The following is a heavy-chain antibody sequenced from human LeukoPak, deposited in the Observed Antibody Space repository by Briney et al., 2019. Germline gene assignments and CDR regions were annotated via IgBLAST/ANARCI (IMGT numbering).Heavy chain of an antibody. Sequence: GGSLRLSCAASGFTVSTNYMSWVRQAPGKGLEWVSVIYSGGSTFYADSVKGRFTISRDNSKNTLYLQMNSLRAEDTAVYYCARDDYKGYFDYWGQGTLVTVSS. CDR1: GFTVSTNY. CDR2: IYSGGST. J-gene: IGHJ4*02. V-gene: IGHV3-66*01. CDR3: ARDDYKGYFDY. D-gene: IGHD4-11*01.